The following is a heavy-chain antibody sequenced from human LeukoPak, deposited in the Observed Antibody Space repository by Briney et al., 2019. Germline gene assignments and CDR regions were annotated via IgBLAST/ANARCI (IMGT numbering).Heavy chain of an antibody. Sequence: PGGSLRLTCAAAGFTFSDATIHWVRQASGKGLEWVGRIKSRTNRYATAYAASVKGRVTICRDDSKNTAYLQMHSLKTEDTALYYCTRDGDSVYWGQGTLVTVSS. CDR1: GFTFSDAT. CDR3: TRDGDSVY. CDR2: IKSRTNRYAT. D-gene: IGHD4-17*01. V-gene: IGHV3-73*01. J-gene: IGHJ4*02.